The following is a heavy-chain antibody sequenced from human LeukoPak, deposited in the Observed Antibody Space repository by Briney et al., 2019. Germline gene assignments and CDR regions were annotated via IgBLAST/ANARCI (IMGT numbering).Heavy chain of an antibody. Sequence: GGSLRLSCAGSGFTFSDYWMDWVRQAPGKGLEWLANIKPDGSVQNYVDSVKGRFTISRDNAKNSLFLQMNSLRAEDTAVYYCARFSRVSTPVYNMDVWGQGTTVTVSS. V-gene: IGHV3-7*01. J-gene: IGHJ6*02. CDR3: ARFSRVSTPVYNMDV. D-gene: IGHD1-20*01. CDR2: IKPDGSVQ. CDR1: GFTFSDYW.